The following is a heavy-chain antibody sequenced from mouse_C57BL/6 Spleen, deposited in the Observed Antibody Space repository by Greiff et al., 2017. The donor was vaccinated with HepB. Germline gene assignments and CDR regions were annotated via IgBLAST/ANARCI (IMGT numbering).Heavy chain of an antibody. CDR1: GYAFSSYW. CDR3: ARDPLTTDRNFDV. D-gene: IGHD1-1*01. CDR2: IYPGDGDT. Sequence: QVQLQQSGAELVKPGASVKISCKASGYAFSSYWMNWVKQRPGKGLEWIGQIYPGDGDTNYNGKFKGKATLTADKSSSKAYMQLSSLTSEDSAVYFCARDPLTTDRNFDVWGTGTTVTVSS. J-gene: IGHJ1*03. V-gene: IGHV1-80*01.